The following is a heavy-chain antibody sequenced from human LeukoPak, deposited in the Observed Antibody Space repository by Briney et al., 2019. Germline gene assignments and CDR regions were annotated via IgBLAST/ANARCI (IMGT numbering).Heavy chain of an antibody. CDR2: IYYSGST. CDR1: GGSISSHY. D-gene: IGHD3-22*01. Sequence: SETLSLTCTVSGGSISSHYWSWIRQPPGKGLEWIGYIYYSGSTNYNPSLKSRVTISVDTSKNQFSLKLSSVTAADTAVYYCARDSSGYSRQNWFDPWGQGTLVTVSS. CDR3: ARDSSGYSRQNWFDP. J-gene: IGHJ5*02. V-gene: IGHV4-59*11.